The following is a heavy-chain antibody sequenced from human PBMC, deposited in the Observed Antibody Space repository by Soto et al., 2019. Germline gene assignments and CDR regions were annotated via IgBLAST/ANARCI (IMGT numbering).Heavy chain of an antibody. D-gene: IGHD2-2*01. CDR3: ARSQGSSTSLEIYYYYYYGHDV. V-gene: IGHV1-69*01. CDR1: GGTFSSYA. CDR2: IIPISDTT. J-gene: IGHJ6*02. Sequence: QVQLVQSGAEVKKPGSSVKVSCKASGGTFSSYAISWVRQAPGQGLEWMGGIIPISDTTNYAQKFQGRVTITADESTSTAYMELSSLRSEDAAVYYCARSQGSSTSLEIYYYYYYGHDVWGQGTTVTVSS.